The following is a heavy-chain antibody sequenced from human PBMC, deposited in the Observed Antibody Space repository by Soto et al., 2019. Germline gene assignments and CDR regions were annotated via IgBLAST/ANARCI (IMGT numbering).Heavy chain of an antibody. CDR1: GYTFTSYG. J-gene: IGHJ4*02. CDR3: ARDGRYSGSYGGYYFDY. D-gene: IGHD1-26*01. V-gene: IGHV1-18*01. Sequence: ASVKVSCKASGYTFTSYGISWVRQAPGQGLEWMGWISANTGNTNFAQKLQGRVTTTTDTSTSTAYMELRSLRSDDTAVYYCARDGRYSGSYGGYYFDYWGQGTLVTVSS. CDR2: ISANTGNT.